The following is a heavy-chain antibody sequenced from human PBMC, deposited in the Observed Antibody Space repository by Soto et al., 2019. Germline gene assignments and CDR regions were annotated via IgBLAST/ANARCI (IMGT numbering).Heavy chain of an antibody. Sequence: QVQLQESGPGLVKPSQTLSLTCTVSGGSISSGGYYWSWIRQHPGKGLEWIGYIYYSGSTYYNPSLKSRVTISVDTSKNQFSLKLSSVTXXXXXXXXXXXXPGYWGQGTLVTVSS. V-gene: IGHV4-31*03. J-gene: IGHJ4*02. CDR2: IYYSGST. CDR1: GGSISSGGYY. CDR3: XXXXPGY.